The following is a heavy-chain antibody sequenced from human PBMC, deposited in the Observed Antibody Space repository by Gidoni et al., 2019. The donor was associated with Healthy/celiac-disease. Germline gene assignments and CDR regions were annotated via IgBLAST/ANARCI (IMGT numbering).Heavy chain of an antibody. J-gene: IGHJ5*02. CDR3: AREEGWFDP. Sequence: QVQLVQSGAEVTKPGSSVKVSCKASGATFSSYAISWVRQAPGQGLEWMGGNIPIVGTANYAQKFQGRVTITADESTSKAYMELSSLRSEDTDVYYCAREEGWFDPWGQGTLVTVSS. CDR1: GATFSSYA. CDR2: NIPIVGTA. V-gene: IGHV1-69*01.